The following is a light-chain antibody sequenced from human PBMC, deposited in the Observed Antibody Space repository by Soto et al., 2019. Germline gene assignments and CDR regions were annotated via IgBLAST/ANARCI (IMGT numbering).Light chain of an antibody. CDR1: QNINNG. CDR2: KAS. CDR3: LSYDSYSYT. V-gene: IGKV1-5*03. J-gene: IGKJ2*01. Sequence: DIPMTQSPSTLSASVGDRVTITCRASQNINNGLAWYQQKPGRAPNLLIYKASILESGVPSRFSGSGTGTELTLTISSLQPDDFATYFCLSYDSYSYTFGQGTELEIK.